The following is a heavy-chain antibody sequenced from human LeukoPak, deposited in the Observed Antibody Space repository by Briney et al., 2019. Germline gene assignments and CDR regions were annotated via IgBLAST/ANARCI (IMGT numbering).Heavy chain of an antibody. CDR3: ARHRRWLAHTLFDY. Sequence: GSLRLSCAASGFTFSSYGMSWIRQPPGKGLEWIGEINHSGSTNYNPSLKSRVTISVDTSKNQFSLKLSSVTAADTAVYYCARHRRWLAHTLFDYWGQGTLVTVSS. V-gene: IGHV4-34*01. J-gene: IGHJ4*02. CDR2: INHSGST. D-gene: IGHD6-19*01. CDR1: GFTFSSYG.